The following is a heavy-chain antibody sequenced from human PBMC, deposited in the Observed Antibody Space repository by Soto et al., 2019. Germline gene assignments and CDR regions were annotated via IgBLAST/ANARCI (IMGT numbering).Heavy chain of an antibody. CDR3: ARGIAVAGTLTKFDY. V-gene: IGHV1-2*04. Sequence: QVQLVQSGAEVKKPGASVKVSCKASGYTFTGYYMHWVRQAPGQGLEWMGWINPNSGGTNYAQKFQGWVTMTRDTSISTAYMELSRLRSDDTAVYYCARGIAVAGTLTKFDYWGQGTLVTVSS. D-gene: IGHD6-19*01. CDR1: GYTFTGYY. CDR2: INPNSGGT. J-gene: IGHJ4*02.